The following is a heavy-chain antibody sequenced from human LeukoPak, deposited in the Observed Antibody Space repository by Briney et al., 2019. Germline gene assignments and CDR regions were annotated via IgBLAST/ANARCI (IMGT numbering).Heavy chain of an antibody. D-gene: IGHD3-22*01. CDR1: GYTLTELS. J-gene: IGHJ6*02. V-gene: IGHV1-24*01. Sequence: ASVKVSCTVSGYTLTELSMHWARQAPGKGLEWMGGFDPEDGETIYAQKFQGRVTMTEDTSTDTAYMELSSLRSEDTAVYYCATKGRGGITMILYGMDVWGQGTTVTVSS. CDR3: ATKGRGGITMILYGMDV. CDR2: FDPEDGET.